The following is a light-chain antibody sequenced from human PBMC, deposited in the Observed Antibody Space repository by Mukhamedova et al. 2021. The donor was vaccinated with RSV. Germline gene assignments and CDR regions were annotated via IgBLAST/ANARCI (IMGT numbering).Light chain of an antibody. CDR2: AAS. J-gene: IGKJ3*01. CDR3: QKYNSSPYT. V-gene: IGKV1-27*01. Sequence: WYQRRVHGKVPNLLIYAASTLHPGVPSRFSGSGSGTDFTLTISSLQPEDVATYYCQKYNSSPYTFGPGTKVDVK.